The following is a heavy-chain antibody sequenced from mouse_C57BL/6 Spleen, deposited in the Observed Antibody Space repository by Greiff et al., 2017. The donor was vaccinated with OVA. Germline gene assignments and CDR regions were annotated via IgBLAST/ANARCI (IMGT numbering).Heavy chain of an antibody. CDR3: ARNWLPSYWYFDV. CDR2: IYPRSGNT. CDR1: GYTFTSYG. D-gene: IGHD2-2*01. V-gene: IGHV1-81*01. J-gene: IGHJ1*03. Sequence: VQLKESGAELARPGASVKLSCKASGYTFTSYGISWVKQRTGQGLEWIGEIYPRSGNTYYNEKFKGKATLTADKSSSTAYMELRSLTSEDSAVYFCARNWLPSYWYFDVWGTGTTVTVSS.